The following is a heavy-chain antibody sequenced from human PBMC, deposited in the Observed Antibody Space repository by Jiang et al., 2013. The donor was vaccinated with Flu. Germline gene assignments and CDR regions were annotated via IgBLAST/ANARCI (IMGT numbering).Heavy chain of an antibody. J-gene: IGHJ6*02. Sequence: GLVKPSETLSLTCAVSGYSISSGYYWGWIRQPPGKGLEWIGSIYHSGSTYYNPSLKSRVTISVDTSKNQFSLKLSSVTAADTAVYYCARHPPLWLPTYYYYYGMDVWGQGTTVTVSS. CDR3: ARHPPLWLPTYYYYYGMDV. V-gene: IGHV4-38-2*01. CDR2: IYHSGST. D-gene: IGHD5-18*01. CDR1: GYSISSGYY.